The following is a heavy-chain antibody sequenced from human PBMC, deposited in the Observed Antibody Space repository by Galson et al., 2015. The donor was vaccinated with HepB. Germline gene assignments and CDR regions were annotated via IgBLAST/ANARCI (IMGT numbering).Heavy chain of an antibody. Sequence: SLRLSCAASAFSFSLYGMHWVRQAPGKGLEWVAVISYDGINKHYADSVKGRFTIFRDNSKNMLYLQMNSLRAEDTALYYCAKDLICYDRSGYCGGGDYWGQGTLVTVSS. CDR1: AFSFSLYG. J-gene: IGHJ4*02. D-gene: IGHD3-22*01. CDR3: AKDLICYDRSGYCGGGDY. V-gene: IGHV3-30*18. CDR2: ISYDGINK.